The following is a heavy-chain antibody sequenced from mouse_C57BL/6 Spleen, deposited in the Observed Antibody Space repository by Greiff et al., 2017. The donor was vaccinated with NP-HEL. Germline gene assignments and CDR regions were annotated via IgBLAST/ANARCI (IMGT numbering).Heavy chain of an antibody. Sequence: VQLKQSGPELVKPGASVKISCKASGYAFSSSWMNWVKQRPGKGLEWIGRIYPGDGDTNYNGKFKGKATLTADKSSSTAYMQLSSLTSEDSAVYFCASPHYYGSSYGYWYFDVWGTGTTVTVSS. J-gene: IGHJ1*03. D-gene: IGHD1-1*01. CDR1: GYAFSSSW. CDR3: ASPHYYGSSYGYWYFDV. V-gene: IGHV1-82*01. CDR2: IYPGDGDT.